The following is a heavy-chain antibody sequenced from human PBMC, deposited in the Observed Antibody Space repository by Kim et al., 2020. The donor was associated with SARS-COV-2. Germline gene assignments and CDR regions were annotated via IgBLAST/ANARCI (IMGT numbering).Heavy chain of an antibody. J-gene: IGHJ2*01. CDR2: IYYSGST. CDR1: GGSISSYY. Sequence: SETLSLTCTVSGGSISSYYWSWIRQLPGKGLEWIGYIYYSGSTNYNPSLKSRVTISVATSKNQFSLKLSSVTAADTAVYYCVRDHRGWLQYTANWYFDLWGRGTMVTVSS. D-gene: IGHD3-22*01. V-gene: IGHV4-59*01. CDR3: VRDHRGWLQYTANWYFDL.